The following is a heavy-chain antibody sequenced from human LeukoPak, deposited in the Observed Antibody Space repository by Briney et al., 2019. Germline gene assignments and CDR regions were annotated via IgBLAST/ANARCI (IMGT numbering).Heavy chain of an antibody. J-gene: IGHJ5*02. V-gene: IGHV1-24*01. CDR1: GYTLTELS. CDR3: ATESPRRQYYYDPNWFDP. CDR2: FDPEDGET. Sequence: AASVKVSCKVSGYTLTELSMHWVRQAPGKGLVWMGGFDPEDGETIYAQKFQGRVTMTEDTSTDTAYMELSSLRSDDTAVYYCATESPRRQYYYDPNWFDPWGQGTLVTVSS. D-gene: IGHD3-22*01.